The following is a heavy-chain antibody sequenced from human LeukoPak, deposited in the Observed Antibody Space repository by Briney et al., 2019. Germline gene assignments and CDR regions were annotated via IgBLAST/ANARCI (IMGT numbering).Heavy chain of an antibody. V-gene: IGHV3-23*01. D-gene: IGHD3-10*01. J-gene: IGHJ4*02. Sequence: GGSLRLSCAASGFTLSNYDMIWVRQAPGRGLEWVSGIRESGGGTYYTDSVKGRFTVYRDNSKNTVYLQMNSLRGEDTAVYYCARRGIVVRGFLIGLHKQAYYFDYWGQGALVTVSS. CDR1: GFTLSNYD. CDR3: ARRGIVVRGFLIGLHKQAYYFDY. CDR2: IRESGGGT.